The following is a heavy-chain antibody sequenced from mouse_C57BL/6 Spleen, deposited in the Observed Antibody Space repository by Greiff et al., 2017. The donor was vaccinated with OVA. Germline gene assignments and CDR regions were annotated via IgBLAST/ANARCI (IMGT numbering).Heavy chain of an antibody. Sequence: VQLQQPGAELVKPGASVKVSCKASGYTFTSYWMHWVKQRPGQGLEWIGRIHPSDSDTNYNPKFKGKATLPVAKSSSTAYMQLSSLQSEDSAVSSCALSPLDGYCGCYAMDYWGQGTSVTVSS. CDR1: GYTFTSYW. CDR2: IHPSDSDT. CDR3: ALSPLDGYCGCYAMDY. D-gene: IGHD2-3*01. J-gene: IGHJ4*01. V-gene: IGHV1-74*04.